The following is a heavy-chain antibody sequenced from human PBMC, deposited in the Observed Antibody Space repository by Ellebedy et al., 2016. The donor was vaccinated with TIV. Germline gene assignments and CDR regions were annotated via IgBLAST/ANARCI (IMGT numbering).Heavy chain of an antibody. CDR1: GYNFASYW. CDR2: INPSDSDT. J-gene: IGHJ5*02. Sequence: KVSCKGSGYNFASYWIGWVRQMPGKGLEWMGKINPSDSDTNYSPSFQGHVSFSADTSISTAYLQWSGLQTSDTAIYYCATQLERRGGASSWGQGTLVTVSS. V-gene: IGHV5-10-1*01. CDR3: ATQLERRGGASS. D-gene: IGHD5-24*01.